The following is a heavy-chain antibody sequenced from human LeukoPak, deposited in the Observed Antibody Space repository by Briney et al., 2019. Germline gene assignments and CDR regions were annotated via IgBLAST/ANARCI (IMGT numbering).Heavy chain of an antibody. CDR1: GFTFSDYY. J-gene: IGHJ5*02. CDR2: INHSGST. V-gene: IGHV4-34*01. Sequence: PGGSLRLSCAASGFTFSDYYMSWIRQPPGKGLEWIGEINHSGSTKYNPSLKSRVTISVDTSKNQFSLKLSSVTAADTALYYCARGDGSGSGRWFDPWGQGTLITVSS. CDR3: ARGDGSGSGRWFDP. D-gene: IGHD3-10*01.